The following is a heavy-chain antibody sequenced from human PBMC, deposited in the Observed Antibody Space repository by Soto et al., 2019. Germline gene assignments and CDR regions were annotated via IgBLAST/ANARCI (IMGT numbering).Heavy chain of an antibody. CDR2: IIPIFGTA. V-gene: IGHV1-69*13. CDR3: ARDIEWEIEAYYYYYGMDV. CDR1: GGTFSSYA. Sequence: ASVKVSCKASGGTFSSYAISWVRQAPGQGLEWMGGIIPIFGTANYAQKFQGRVTITADESTSTAYMELSSLRSEDTAVYYCARDIEWEIEAYYYYYGMDVWGQGTTVTVSS. D-gene: IGHD1-26*01. J-gene: IGHJ6*02.